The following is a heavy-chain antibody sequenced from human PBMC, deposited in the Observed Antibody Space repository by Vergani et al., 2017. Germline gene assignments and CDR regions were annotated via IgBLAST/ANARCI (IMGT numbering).Heavy chain of an antibody. CDR1: GGSISSGDYY. V-gene: IGHV4-30-4*08. Sequence: QVQLQESGPGLVKPSQTLSLTCTVSGGSISSGDYYWSWIRQPPGKGREWIGYIYYSGSTYYNPSLKSQVTISVDTSKNQFSLKLSSVTAADTAVYYCARARTVVTGPDNWFDPWGQGTLVTVSS. CDR3: ARARTVVTGPDNWFDP. D-gene: IGHD4-23*01. CDR2: IYYSGST. J-gene: IGHJ5*02.